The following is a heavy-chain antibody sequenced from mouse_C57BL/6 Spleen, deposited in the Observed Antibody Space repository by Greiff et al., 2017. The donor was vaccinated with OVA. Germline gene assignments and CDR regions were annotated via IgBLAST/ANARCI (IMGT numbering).Heavy chain of an antibody. D-gene: IGHD2-4*01. Sequence: QVQLQQPGAELVMPGASVKLSCKASGYTFTSYWMHWVKQRPGQGLEWIGEIDPSDSYTNYNQKFKGKSTLTVDKSSSTAYMQLSSLTSEDSAVYYCARSNYDYDAAYWGQGTLVTVSA. J-gene: IGHJ3*01. V-gene: IGHV1-69*01. CDR3: ARSNYDYDAAY. CDR1: GYTFTSYW. CDR2: IDPSDSYT.